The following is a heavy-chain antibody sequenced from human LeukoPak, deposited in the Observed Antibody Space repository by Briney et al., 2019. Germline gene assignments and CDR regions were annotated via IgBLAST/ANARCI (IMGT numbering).Heavy chain of an antibody. CDR1: GDSFSGYY. J-gene: IGHJ6*03. CDR2: INHRGTT. D-gene: IGHD2-2*01. Sequence: PSETLSLTCAVYGDSFSGYYWSWIRQPPGKGLEWIAEINHRGTTHYNPSLKSRVNISADTSKNQFSLHLDSVTAADTAVYYCASQYCSSTSCYYYYYYYMDVWGKGTTVTVSS. V-gene: IGHV4-34*01. CDR3: ASQYCSSTSCYYYYYYYMDV.